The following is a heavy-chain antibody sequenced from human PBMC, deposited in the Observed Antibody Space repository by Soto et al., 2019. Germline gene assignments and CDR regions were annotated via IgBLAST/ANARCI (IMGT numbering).Heavy chain of an antibody. CDR2: IIPIFGTA. CDR1: GGPFISYA. V-gene: IGHV1-69*06. J-gene: IGHJ6*02. D-gene: IGHD3-9*01. Sequence: SVKVSCPASGGPFISYAIIWVRQAPGQGLEWMGGIIPIFGTANYAQKFQGRVTITADKSTSTAYMELSSLRSEDTAVYYCAGTYYDILPGQPGHYYGMDVSGQGTAVTVSS. CDR3: AGTYYDILPGQPGHYYGMDV.